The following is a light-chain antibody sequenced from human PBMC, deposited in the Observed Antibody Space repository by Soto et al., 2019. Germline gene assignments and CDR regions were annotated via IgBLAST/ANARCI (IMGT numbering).Light chain of an antibody. CDR3: QQYSSSPPEFT. V-gene: IGKV3-20*01. CDR1: QSVSSSY. Sequence: PGERATLSCRASQSVSSSYLAWSQQRPGQAPRLLIFGASYRATGVPDRFSGSGSGTDFTLTISRLEPEDFAVYYCQQYSSSPPEFTFGPGTKVDSK. J-gene: IGKJ3*01. CDR2: GAS.